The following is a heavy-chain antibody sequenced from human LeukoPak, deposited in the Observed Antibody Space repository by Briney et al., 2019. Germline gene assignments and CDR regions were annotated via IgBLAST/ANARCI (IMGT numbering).Heavy chain of an antibody. D-gene: IGHD3-22*01. CDR1: GFTFSVYG. V-gene: IGHV3-23*01. J-gene: IGHJ4*02. Sequence: GGSLRLSCAASGFTFSVYGMSWVRQAPGKGLEWVSAISGDGTYYADSVKGRFTISRDNSKDTLYLQMNSLRAEDTAVYYCARDFSDDSSGYYGELDYWGQGTLVTVSS. CDR3: ARDFSDDSSGYYGELDY. CDR2: ISGDGT.